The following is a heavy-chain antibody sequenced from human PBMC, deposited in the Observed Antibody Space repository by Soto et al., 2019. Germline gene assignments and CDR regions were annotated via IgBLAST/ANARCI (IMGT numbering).Heavy chain of an antibody. V-gene: IGHV4-59*01. Sequence: QVQLQESGPGLVKPSETLSLTCTVSGASISSYYWSWIRQPPGKGLEWIGYVYYSGRNNYNPSLDSRHTIAVDAAMNQFSLKLSSVTAADTATYYCARDTTPSLWGQGTLVTVSS. CDR3: ARDTTPSL. CDR1: GASISSYY. J-gene: IGHJ4*02. CDR2: VYYSGRN. D-gene: IGHD1-1*01.